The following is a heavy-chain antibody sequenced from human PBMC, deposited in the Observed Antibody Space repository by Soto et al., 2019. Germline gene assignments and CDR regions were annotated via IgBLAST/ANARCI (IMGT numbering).Heavy chain of an antibody. V-gene: IGHV3-23*01. D-gene: IGHD3-22*01. CDR2: ISGSGDST. CDR3: ARDVYYYDSSAYWAY. J-gene: IGHJ4*02. CDR1: GFTFSTYA. Sequence: GGSLRLSCAASGFTFSTYAMNWVRQAPGKGLEWVSGISGSGDSTYYADSVKGRFTVSRDNAKNSLYLQMNSLRAEDTAVYYCARDVYYYDSSAYWAYWGQGTLVTVSS.